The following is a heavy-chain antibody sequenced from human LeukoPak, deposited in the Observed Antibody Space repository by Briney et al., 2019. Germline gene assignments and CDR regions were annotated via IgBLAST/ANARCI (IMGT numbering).Heavy chain of an antibody. Sequence: SETLSLTCTVSGGSISSGSYYWSWIRQPAGKGLEWIGRIYTSGSTNYNPFLKSRVTISVDTSKNQFSLKLSSVTAADTAVYYCARLGDSSGYYSGYFQHWGQGTLVTVSS. CDR3: ARLGDSSGYYSGYFQH. D-gene: IGHD3-22*01. CDR1: GGSISSGSYY. CDR2: IYTSGST. V-gene: IGHV4-61*02. J-gene: IGHJ1*01.